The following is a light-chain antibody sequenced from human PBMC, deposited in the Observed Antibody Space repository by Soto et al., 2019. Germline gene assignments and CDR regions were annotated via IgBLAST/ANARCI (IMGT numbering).Light chain of an antibody. J-gene: IGLJ3*02. V-gene: IGLV2-8*01. CDR1: SSDVGHYIY. CDR3: SSYGGSNNLV. CDR2: EVS. Sequence: QSVLTQPPSASGSPGQSVTISCTGTSSDVGHYIYVSWYQQQPGKAPKLMIYEVSKRPSGVPDRFSGSKSGNTASLTVSGLKAEDEADYYCSSYGGSNNLVFGGGTKVTVL.